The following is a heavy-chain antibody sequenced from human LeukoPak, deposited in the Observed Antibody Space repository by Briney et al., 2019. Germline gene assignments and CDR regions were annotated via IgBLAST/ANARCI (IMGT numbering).Heavy chain of an antibody. CDR1: GFTFSDYY. V-gene: IGHV3-11*01. CDR2: ISSSGSTI. D-gene: IGHD3-22*01. CDR3: ARDNGKETLTMIVGPPGY. J-gene: IGHJ4*02. Sequence: PGGSLRLSCAASGFTFSDYYMSWIRQAPGKGLEWVSYISSSGSTIYYADSVKGRFTISRDNAKNSLYLQMNSLRAEDTAVYYCARDNGKETLTMIVGPPGYWGQGTLVTVSS.